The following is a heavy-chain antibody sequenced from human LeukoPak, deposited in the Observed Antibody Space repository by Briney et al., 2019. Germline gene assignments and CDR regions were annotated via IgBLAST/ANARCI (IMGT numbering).Heavy chain of an antibody. Sequence: SETLSLTCTVSGGSISSGSYYWSWIRQPAGKGLEWIGRIYTSGSTNYNPSLKSRVTISVDTSKNQFSLKLSSVTAADTAVYYCATDSLGYCSGGSCSNWGQGTLVTVSS. CDR2: IYTSGST. D-gene: IGHD2-15*01. CDR1: GGSISSGSYY. CDR3: ATDSLGYCSGGSCSN. J-gene: IGHJ4*02. V-gene: IGHV4-61*02.